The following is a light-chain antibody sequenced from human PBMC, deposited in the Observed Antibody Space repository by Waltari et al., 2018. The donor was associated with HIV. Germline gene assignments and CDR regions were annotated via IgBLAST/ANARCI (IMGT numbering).Light chain of an antibody. J-gene: IGLJ2*01. CDR2: DLT. V-gene: IGLV2-11*01. CDR1: SRCIGGQHC. Sequence: SALTQPRCVPGSSGLPVTIPRTGTSRCIGGQHCVPWYQQPPGKVPKLMIYDLTKRPSGVPDRFSGSKSGNTASLTISGLQAEDEADYYCCSYAGSYTWLFGGGTKLTVL. CDR3: CSYAGSYTWL.